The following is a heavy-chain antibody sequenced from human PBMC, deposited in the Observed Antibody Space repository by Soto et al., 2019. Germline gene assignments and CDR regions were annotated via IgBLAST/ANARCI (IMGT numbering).Heavy chain of an antibody. D-gene: IGHD5-12*01. CDR1: GFTFSSYA. V-gene: IGHV3-23*01. Sequence: PGGSLRLSCAASGFTFSSYAMSWVRQAPGKGLEWVSAISGSGGSTYYADSVKGRFTISRDNSKNTLYLQMNSLRAEDTAVYYCAKDARAIVATIIPSDYWGQGTLVTVSS. CDR3: AKDARAIVATIIPSDY. CDR2: ISGSGGST. J-gene: IGHJ4*02.